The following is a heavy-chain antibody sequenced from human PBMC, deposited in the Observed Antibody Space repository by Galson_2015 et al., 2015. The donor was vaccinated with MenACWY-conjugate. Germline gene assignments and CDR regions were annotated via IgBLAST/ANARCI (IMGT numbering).Heavy chain of an antibody. J-gene: IGHJ3*01. CDR1: GFSFRSYA. Sequence: SLRLSCAGSGFSFRSYAMTWVRRAPGKGLEWVSAITGDGGGTHFADSVKGRFTVSRDNSKNTLYLQMNGLRADDTAVYYCAKDPNGDFLGAFDFWGQGTMVTVSS. CDR3: AKDPNGDFLGAFDF. D-gene: IGHD4-17*01. V-gene: IGHV3-23*01. CDR2: ITGDGGGT.